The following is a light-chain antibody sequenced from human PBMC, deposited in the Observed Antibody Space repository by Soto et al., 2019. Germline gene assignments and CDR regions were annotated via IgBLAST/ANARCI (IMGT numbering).Light chain of an antibody. CDR2: SNN. V-gene: IGLV1-44*01. J-gene: IGLJ3*02. Sequence: QSVLTQPPSASGTPGQRVSISCSGSSSNIGSNTVNWYQQVPGAAPKLLIYSNNQRPSGVPDRFSASKSATSASVAISGLHSEDEADYYCASWDDSLNGVVFGGGTKLTVL. CDR1: SSNIGSNT. CDR3: ASWDDSLNGVV.